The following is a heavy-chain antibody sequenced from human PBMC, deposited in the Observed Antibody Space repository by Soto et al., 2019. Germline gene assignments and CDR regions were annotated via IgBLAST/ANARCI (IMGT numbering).Heavy chain of an antibody. J-gene: IGHJ4*02. Sequence: ASVKVSCKASGYTFTSYGISWVRQAPGRGLDWLGWISAYNTNTNYAQKLQGRVTMTTDTSTGTAYMELRSLRSDDTAVYYCARDDSGGNGVDYWDQGTLVTVSS. D-gene: IGHD2-15*01. V-gene: IGHV1-18*01. CDR1: GYTFTSYG. CDR3: ARDDSGGNGVDY. CDR2: ISAYNTNT.